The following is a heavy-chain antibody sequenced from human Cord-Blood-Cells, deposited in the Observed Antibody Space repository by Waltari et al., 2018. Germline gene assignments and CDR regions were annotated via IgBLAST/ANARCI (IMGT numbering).Heavy chain of an antibody. D-gene: IGHD7-27*01. Sequence: QITLKESGPTLVKPTQTLTLTCTFSGFSLRTSGVGVGWIRQPPGKALEWLALIYWDDDKRYSPSLKSRLTITKDTSKNQVVLTMTNMDPVDTATYYCAHRPETGHYFDYWGQGTLVTVSS. V-gene: IGHV2-5*02. J-gene: IGHJ4*02. CDR3: AHRPETGHYFDY. CDR1: GFSLRTSGVG. CDR2: IYWDDDK.